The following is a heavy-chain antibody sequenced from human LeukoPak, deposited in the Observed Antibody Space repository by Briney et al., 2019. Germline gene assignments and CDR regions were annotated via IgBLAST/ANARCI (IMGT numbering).Heavy chain of an antibody. V-gene: IGHV4-39*07. D-gene: IGHD3-10*01. Sequence: SETLSLTCTGSGGSISSSGYYWDWIRQPPGKGLEWIGTIYYSGSTDYNPSLKSRVTISVDTSKNHFSLKLSSVTAADTAMYYCARRNQRTVRGAGDVWRKGTTVTASS. CDR1: GGSISSSGYY. J-gene: IGHJ6*04. CDR2: IYYSGST. CDR3: ARRNQRTVRGAGDV.